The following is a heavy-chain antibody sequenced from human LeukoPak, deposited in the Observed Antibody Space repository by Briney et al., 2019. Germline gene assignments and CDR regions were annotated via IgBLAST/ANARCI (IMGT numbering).Heavy chain of an antibody. D-gene: IGHD3-22*01. CDR1: GFTFSSYG. Sequence: GGSLRLSCAASGFTFSSYGMHWVRQAPGKGLEWVAVIWYDGRNKYYADSVKGRFTISRDNSKNTLYLQMNSLRAEDTAVYYCARDDYYDSSGYYSPQYYFDYWGQGTLVTVSS. V-gene: IGHV3-33*01. CDR3: ARDDYYDSSGYYSPQYYFDY. J-gene: IGHJ4*02. CDR2: IWYDGRNK.